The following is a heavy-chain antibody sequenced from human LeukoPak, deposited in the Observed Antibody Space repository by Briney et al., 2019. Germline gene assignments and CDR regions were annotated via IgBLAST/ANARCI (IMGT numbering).Heavy chain of an antibody. CDR2: FYPEDGET. Sequence: ASVKVSCKVSGYTLTELSMHWVRQAPGKGLEWMGGFYPEDGETIYAQKFQGRVTMTEDTSTDTAYMELSSLRSEDTAVYYCATRGTYYYDSSGPLNWFDPWGQGTLVTVSS. CDR1: GYTLTELS. V-gene: IGHV1-24*01. CDR3: ATRGTYYYDSSGPLNWFDP. D-gene: IGHD3-22*01. J-gene: IGHJ5*02.